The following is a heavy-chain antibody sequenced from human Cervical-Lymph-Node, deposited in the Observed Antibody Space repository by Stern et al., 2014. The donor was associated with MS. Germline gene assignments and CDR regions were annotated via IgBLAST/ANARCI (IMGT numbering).Heavy chain of an antibody. Sequence: AQLEESGPEVKKPGASVMVSCKTSGYTFTNYYIHWVRQAPGKGLEWMGIINPNGSVTASAQKFQGRLTMTRDTSTTTVYMRLITLTSEDTAMYYCTRAVGGVGREWGQGTLVFVSS. D-gene: IGHD3-16*01. CDR2: INPNGSVT. V-gene: IGHV1-46*01. J-gene: IGHJ4*02. CDR1: GYTFTNYY. CDR3: TRAVGGVGRE.